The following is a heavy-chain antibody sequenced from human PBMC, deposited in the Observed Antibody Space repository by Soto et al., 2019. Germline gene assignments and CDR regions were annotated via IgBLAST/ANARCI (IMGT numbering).Heavy chain of an antibody. J-gene: IGHJ5*02. CDR3: ARRERAAGTDWWFDP. D-gene: IGHD6-13*01. CDR1: GGSISSSSFH. V-gene: IGHV4-39*01. Sequence: SETLSLTCTVSGGSISSSSFHWGWIRQPPGKRLEWIGSIYYSGSTYYSTSLKSRVTISVDTSKDQFSLKLSSVTAAVTAVYYCARRERAAGTDWWFDPWGQGTLVTVS. CDR2: IYYSGST.